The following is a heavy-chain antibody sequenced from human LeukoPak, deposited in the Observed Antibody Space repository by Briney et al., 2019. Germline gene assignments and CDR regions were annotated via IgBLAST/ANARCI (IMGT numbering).Heavy chain of an antibody. J-gene: IGHJ3*02. D-gene: IGHD6-13*01. Sequence: PGGSLRLSCAASGFTFNTYTMNWVCQAPGKGLEWVSYISGSSGIIDYADSVRGRFTISRDNAKNSLYLQMNSLRAEDTAVYYCAREGIAYSSSWYGSHAFDIWGQGTMVTVSS. CDR3: AREGIAYSSSWYGSHAFDI. CDR2: ISGSSGII. CDR1: GFTFNTYT. V-gene: IGHV3-48*01.